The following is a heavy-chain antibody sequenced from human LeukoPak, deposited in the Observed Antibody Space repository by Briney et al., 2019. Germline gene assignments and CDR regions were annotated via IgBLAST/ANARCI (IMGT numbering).Heavy chain of an antibody. Sequence: GESLKISCKGSGYSFTSYWIGWVRQMPGKGLEWMGIIYPGDSDTRYSPSFQGQVTISADKSISTAYLQWSSLKASDTAMYYCARLADCTNGVCYRFDYWGQGTLVTVSS. D-gene: IGHD2-8*01. CDR1: GYSFTSYW. CDR3: ARLADCTNGVCYRFDY. V-gene: IGHV5-51*01. CDR2: IYPGDSDT. J-gene: IGHJ4*02.